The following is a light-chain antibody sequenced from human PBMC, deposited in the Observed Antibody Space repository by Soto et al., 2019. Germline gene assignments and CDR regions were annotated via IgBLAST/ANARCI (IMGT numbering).Light chain of an antibody. Sequence: EIVMTQSPVTLSLSPGDTATLSCRASQTITSNLAWYQQKPGQPPRLLIYDASTRATGLPARFSGSGSGTEFTRTISNLQSEDLAVYYCQQYSTWVTFGGGTQLEIE. V-gene: IGKV3-15*01. J-gene: IGKJ4*01. CDR3: QQYSTWVT. CDR2: DAS. CDR1: QTITSN.